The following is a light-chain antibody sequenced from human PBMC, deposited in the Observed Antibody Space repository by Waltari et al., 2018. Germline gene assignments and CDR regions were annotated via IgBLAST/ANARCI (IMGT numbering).Light chain of an antibody. CDR2: AAS. V-gene: IGKV1-39*01. J-gene: IGKJ3*01. Sequence: DIQMTQSPSSLSATVGDRVPITCRASQSISSYLNWYQQKPGKAPKLLIYAASSLQSGVPSMFSGSGSGTDFTLTISSLQPEDFATYYCQQSYSTPLFGPGTKVDIK. CDR3: QQSYSTPL. CDR1: QSISSY.